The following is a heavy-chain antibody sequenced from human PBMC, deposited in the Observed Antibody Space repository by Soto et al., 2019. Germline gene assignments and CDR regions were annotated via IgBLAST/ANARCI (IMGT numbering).Heavy chain of an antibody. Sequence: PGESLKISCKGSGYSFTSYWIGWVRQMPGKGLEWMGIIYPGDSDTRYSPSFQGQVTISADKSISTAYLQWSSLKASDTAMYYCARAYYYDSSGYPAFDYWGQGTLVTVSS. CDR1: GYSFTSYW. J-gene: IGHJ4*02. V-gene: IGHV5-51*01. CDR2: IYPGDSDT. D-gene: IGHD3-22*01. CDR3: ARAYYYDSSGYPAFDY.